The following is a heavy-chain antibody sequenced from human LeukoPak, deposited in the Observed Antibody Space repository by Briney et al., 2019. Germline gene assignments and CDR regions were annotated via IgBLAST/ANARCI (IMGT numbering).Heavy chain of an antibody. CDR1: GFTFSSYA. Sequence: GGSLRLSCAASGFTFSSYAMHWVRQAPGKGLEWVAVISYDGSNKYYADSVKGRFTISRDNSKNTLYLQMNSLRAEDTAVYYCARDLHCSGGSCYAKPTYYFDYRGKGTLVTVSS. D-gene: IGHD2-15*01. CDR3: ARDLHCSGGSCYAKPTYYFDY. J-gene: IGHJ4*02. CDR2: ISYDGSNK. V-gene: IGHV3-30*04.